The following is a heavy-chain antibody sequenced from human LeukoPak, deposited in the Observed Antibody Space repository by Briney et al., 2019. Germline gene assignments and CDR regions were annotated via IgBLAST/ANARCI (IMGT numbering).Heavy chain of an antibody. J-gene: IGHJ4*02. Sequence: PSETLSLTCAVSGGSISSSYWWSWIRQPPGKGLEWIGEIYHSGSTYYNPSLKSRVTISVDTPKNQFSLKLSSVTAADTAVYYCARLFWNDEDWGQGTLVTVSS. CDR2: IYHSGST. CDR3: ARLFWNDED. CDR1: GGSISSSYW. D-gene: IGHD1-1*01. V-gene: IGHV4-4*02.